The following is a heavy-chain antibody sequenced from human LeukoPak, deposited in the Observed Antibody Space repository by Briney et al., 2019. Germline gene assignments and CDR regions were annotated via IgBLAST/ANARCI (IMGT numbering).Heavy chain of an antibody. V-gene: IGHV1-69*04. D-gene: IGHD2/OR15-2a*01. CDR1: GGTFSYYA. Sequence: SVKVSCKASGGTFSYYAINWVRQAPGQGLEWMGRLIPILGITTYAQRFQGRVTITADKSTDTAHMELTSLRSEDTAVYYCATDLVIKPPATPQSYGMDVWGQGTTVTVSS. CDR3: ATDLVIKPPATPQSYGMDV. J-gene: IGHJ6*02. CDR2: LIPILGIT.